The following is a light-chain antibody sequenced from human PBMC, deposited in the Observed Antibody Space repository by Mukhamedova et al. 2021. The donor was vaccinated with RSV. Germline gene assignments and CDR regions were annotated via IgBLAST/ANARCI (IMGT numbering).Light chain of an antibody. Sequence: HGESPRLLIYGASTRATGIPDRFSGSGSGTDFTLTISRLESEDSAVYYCQQYATSPWTFGQGTKVEF. CDR2: GAS. V-gene: IGKV3-20*01. J-gene: IGKJ1*01. CDR3: QQYATSPWT.